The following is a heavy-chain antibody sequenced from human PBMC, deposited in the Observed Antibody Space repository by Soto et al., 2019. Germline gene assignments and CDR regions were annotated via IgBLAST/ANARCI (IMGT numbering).Heavy chain of an antibody. CDR3: ARETRPPYYYYGMDV. CDR2: IYYSGST. D-gene: IGHD6-6*01. V-gene: IGHV4-39*01. J-gene: IGHJ6*02. CDR1: DGSISSVSCY. Sequence: SETLSITCTVSDGSISSVSCYWGWIRQPPGNWLECIGSIYYSGSTYYNPSLKSRVTISVDTSKNQFSLKLSSVTAADTAVYYCARETRPPYYYYGMDVWGQGTTVTVSS.